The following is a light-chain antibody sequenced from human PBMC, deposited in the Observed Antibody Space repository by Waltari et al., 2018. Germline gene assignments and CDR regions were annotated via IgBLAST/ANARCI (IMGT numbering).Light chain of an antibody. Sequence: TQSPATLSVSPGERATLSCRASQNIRFNLAWYQQKHGQAPRLLMYGSSTRATGSPDRFSGSGSGTDFTLTISSLQSEDFAVYYCHQYNKGPPWTFGQGTKVEI. J-gene: IGKJ1*01. CDR2: GSS. CDR1: QNIRFN. V-gene: IGKV3-15*01. CDR3: HQYNKGPPWT.